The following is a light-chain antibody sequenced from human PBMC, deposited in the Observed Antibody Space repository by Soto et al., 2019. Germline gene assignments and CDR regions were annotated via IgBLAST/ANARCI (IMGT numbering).Light chain of an antibody. CDR2: DAS. Sequence: EIVLTQSPATLSLSPGERATLSCRASQSVSSYLAWYQQKPGQAPRLLIYDASNSATGIPARFSGSGSGTDLPRTNSSLEPEDFAVYYCQQRSNGWVTFGPGTKVAIK. V-gene: IGKV3-11*01. J-gene: IGKJ3*01. CDR1: QSVSSY. CDR3: QQRSNGWVT.